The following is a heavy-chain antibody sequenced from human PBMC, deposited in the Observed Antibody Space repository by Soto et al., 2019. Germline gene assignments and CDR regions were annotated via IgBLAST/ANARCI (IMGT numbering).Heavy chain of an antibody. J-gene: IGHJ6*03. CDR3: ARHFLRRGYSYGYAGYYYYYMDV. D-gene: IGHD5-18*01. CDR1: GGSISSYY. V-gene: IGHV4-59*08. Sequence: SETLSLTCTVSGGSISSYYWSWIRQPPGKGLEWIGYIYYSGSTNYNPSLKSRVTISVDTSKNQFSLKLSSVTAADTAVYYCARHFLRRGYSYGYAGYYYYYMDVWGKGTTVTVSS. CDR2: IYYSGST.